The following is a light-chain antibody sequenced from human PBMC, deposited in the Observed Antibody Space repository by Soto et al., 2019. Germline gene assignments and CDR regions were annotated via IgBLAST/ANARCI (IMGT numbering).Light chain of an antibody. V-gene: IGLV2-11*01. J-gene: IGLJ2*01. CDR3: CSYAGSYTFEV. Sequence: QSALTQPRSVSGSPGQSVTISCTGTSSDVGGYNYVSWYQQHPGKAPKLMIYDVSKRPSGVPDRFSGSKSGNTASLTISGLQAEDEADYYCCSYAGSYTFEVFGGGTKFTVL. CDR1: SSDVGGYNY. CDR2: DVS.